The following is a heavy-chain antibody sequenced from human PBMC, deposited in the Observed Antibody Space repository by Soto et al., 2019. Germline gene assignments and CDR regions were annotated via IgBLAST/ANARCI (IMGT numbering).Heavy chain of an antibody. V-gene: IGHV3-21*01. D-gene: IGHD2-15*01. Sequence: GGSLRLSCAASGFTFSNYNMNWVRQAPGKGLEWVSSISSTGTYTYYADSVTGRFTISRDNAKNPLYLQMNSLRAEDTAVYYCARWGGSCSGGSCEYYYYYGIDVWGQGTTVTVSS. J-gene: IGHJ6*02. CDR2: ISSTGTYT. CDR3: ARWGGSCSGGSCEYYYYYGIDV. CDR1: GFTFSNYN.